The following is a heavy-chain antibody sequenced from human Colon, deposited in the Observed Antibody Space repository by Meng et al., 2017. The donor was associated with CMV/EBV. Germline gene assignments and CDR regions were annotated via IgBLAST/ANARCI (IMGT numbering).Heavy chain of an antibody. CDR1: GFTFTTFW. CDR2: IKEDGTGQ. V-gene: IGHV3-7*03. J-gene: IGHJ4*02. D-gene: IGHD2-21*02. Sequence: GESLKISCAASGFTFTTFWMTWVRQAPGKGLEWVANIKEDGTGQWYVDSVKGRFTISRDDAKKSVYLQMNSLRAEDTAVYYCAKGAASGVTAPDYWGQGTLVTVSS. CDR3: AKGAASGVTAPDY.